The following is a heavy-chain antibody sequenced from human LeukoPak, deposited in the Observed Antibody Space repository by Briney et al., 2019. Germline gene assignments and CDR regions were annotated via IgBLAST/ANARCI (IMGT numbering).Heavy chain of an antibody. V-gene: IGHV4-4*07. D-gene: IGHD3-10*01. Sequence: SETLSLTRTVSGGSISSHYWSWIRQPARKGLEWIGRIYTTGSTNYNPSLKSRVTMSVDTSKNQFSLKLSSVTAADTAVYYCAPYVVGSSSGNYFDYWGQGTLVTVSS. CDR1: GGSISSHY. CDR3: APYVVGSSSGNYFDY. CDR2: IYTTGST. J-gene: IGHJ4*02.